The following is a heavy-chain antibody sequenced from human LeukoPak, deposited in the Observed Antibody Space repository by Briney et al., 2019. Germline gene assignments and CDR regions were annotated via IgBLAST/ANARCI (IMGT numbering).Heavy chain of an antibody. CDR2: IYYSGST. D-gene: IGHD2-15*01. Sequence: SETLSLTCTVSGGSISSGPYYRSWIRQHPGKALEWIGYIYYSGSTYYNPSLKSRVTISVDRSKNQFSLKLSSVTAADTAVYYCARVDCSGGSCCLDYWGQGTLVTVSS. CDR3: ARVDCSGGSCCLDY. J-gene: IGHJ4*02. CDR1: GGSISSGPYY. V-gene: IGHV4-31*03.